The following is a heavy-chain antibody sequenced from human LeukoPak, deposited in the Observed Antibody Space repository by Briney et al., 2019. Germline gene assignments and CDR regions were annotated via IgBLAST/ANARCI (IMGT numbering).Heavy chain of an antibody. D-gene: IGHD6-13*01. CDR3: AKDEGPGIAGPSDY. CDR1: GFTFSSYG. J-gene: IGHJ4*02. CDR2: ISYDGSNK. V-gene: IGHV3-30*18. Sequence: GRSLRLSCAASGFTFSSYGMHWVRQAPGKGLEWVAVISYDGSNKYYADSVKGRFTISRDNSKNTLYLQMNSLTAEDTAVYYCAKDEGPGIAGPSDYWGQGTLVTVSS.